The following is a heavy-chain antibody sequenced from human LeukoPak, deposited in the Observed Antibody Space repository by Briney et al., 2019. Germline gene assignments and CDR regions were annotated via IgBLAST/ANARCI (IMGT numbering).Heavy chain of an antibody. V-gene: IGHV1-2*02. CDR3: ARDLGYRGGWFDP. Sequence: ASVKVSCKASGYTFTDYYIHWVRQAPGQGLEWMGWINPKNGGTNYAPSFQDRVTMTRDTSISTAYMELSRLRSDDTAVYYCARDLGYRGGWFDPWGQGTLVTVSS. CDR2: INPKNGGT. J-gene: IGHJ5*02. D-gene: IGHD1-26*01. CDR1: GYTFTDYY.